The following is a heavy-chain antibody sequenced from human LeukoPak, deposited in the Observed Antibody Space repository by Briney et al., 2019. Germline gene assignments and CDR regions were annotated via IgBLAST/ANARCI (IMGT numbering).Heavy chain of an antibody. D-gene: IGHD4-23*01. CDR1: GFTFSNFW. V-gene: IGHV3-7*01. Sequence: GGSLRLSCTASGFTFSNFWMGWVRQAPGKGLEWVANIKQDETEKFYLGSVKGRFTISRDNAKNSLYLQMNSLRVEDTAVYYCAGVMLGTVALDYWGQGTLVTVSS. CDR2: IKQDETEK. J-gene: IGHJ4*02. CDR3: AGVMLGTVALDY.